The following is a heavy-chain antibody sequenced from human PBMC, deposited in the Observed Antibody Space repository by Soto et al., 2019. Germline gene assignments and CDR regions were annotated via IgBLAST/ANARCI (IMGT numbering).Heavy chain of an antibody. CDR1: GDAFTSCG. V-gene: IGHV1-18*01. CDR2: ISAYNGNT. Sequence: GASVKVSCEASGDAFTSCGRRWVRQAPGQGLEWMGWISAYNGNTNYAQKLQGRVTMTTDTSTSTAYMELRSLRSDDTAVYYCARWAPPNDYWGQGTLVTVSS. J-gene: IGHJ4*02. CDR3: ARWAPPNDY.